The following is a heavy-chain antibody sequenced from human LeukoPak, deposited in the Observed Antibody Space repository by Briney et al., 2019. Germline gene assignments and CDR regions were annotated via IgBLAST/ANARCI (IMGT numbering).Heavy chain of an antibody. V-gene: IGHV4-39*02. Sequence: SETLSLTCTVSGGSISSSSYYWGWIRQPPGKGLEWIGSIYYSGSTYYNPSLKSRVTISVDTSENHFSLKLSSVTAADTAVYYCARIPKLWFGELPNWFDPWGQGTLVTVSS. D-gene: IGHD3-10*01. J-gene: IGHJ5*02. CDR2: IYYSGST. CDR1: GGSISSSSYY. CDR3: ARIPKLWFGELPNWFDP.